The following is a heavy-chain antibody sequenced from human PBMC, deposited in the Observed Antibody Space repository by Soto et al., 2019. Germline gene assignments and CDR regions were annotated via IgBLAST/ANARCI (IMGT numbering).Heavy chain of an antibody. J-gene: IGHJ4*02. V-gene: IGHV3-72*01. CDR1: GFTFSSYA. CDR3: TREAFSGSYYTYYFDY. CDR2: TRNKANGYTT. Sequence: PGGSLRLSCAASGFTFSSYAMDWVRQAPGRGLEWVGRTRNKANGYTTEYAASVEGRFTISRDDSRNSLYLQMNSLKTEDTAVYFCTREAFSGSYYTYYFDYWGQGTLVTVSS. D-gene: IGHD1-26*01.